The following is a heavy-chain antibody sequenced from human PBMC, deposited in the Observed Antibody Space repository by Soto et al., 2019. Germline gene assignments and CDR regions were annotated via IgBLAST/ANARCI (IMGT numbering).Heavy chain of an antibody. Sequence: SETLSLTCTVSGGSISSYYWSWIRQPPGKGLEWIGYIYYSGSTNYNPSLKSRVTISVDTSKNQFSLKLSSVTAADTAVYYCARPSSGYDAFDIWGQGTMVTVSS. V-gene: IGHV4-59*08. CDR3: ARPSSGYDAFDI. J-gene: IGHJ3*02. D-gene: IGHD3-22*01. CDR1: GGSISSYY. CDR2: IYYSGST.